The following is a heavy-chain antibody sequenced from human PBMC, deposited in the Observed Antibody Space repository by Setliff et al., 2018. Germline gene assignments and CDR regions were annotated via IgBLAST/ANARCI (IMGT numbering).Heavy chain of an antibody. J-gene: IGHJ6*03. CDR3: ARGLRGVGTGPLYEYYYMDV. Sequence: SETLSLTCTVSGGSISRSSYYWGWIRQPPGKGLEWIGSIYHTGTTYHNPSLKSRVTISVDTSKNQFSLRLSSVTAADTAVYYCARGLRGVGTGPLYEYYYMDVWAKGTTVTVSS. CDR1: GGSISRSSYY. D-gene: IGHD1-1*01. CDR2: IYHTGTT. V-gene: IGHV4-39*07.